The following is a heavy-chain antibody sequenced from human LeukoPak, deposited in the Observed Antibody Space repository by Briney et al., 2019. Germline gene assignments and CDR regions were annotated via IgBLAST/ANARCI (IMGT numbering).Heavy chain of an antibody. J-gene: IGHJ3*02. CDR1: GFTVSSNY. V-gene: IGHV3-66*01. D-gene: IGHD4-17*01. CDR3: ARARVTTHDAFDI. Sequence: GGSLRLSCAASGFTVSSNYMSWVRQAPGKGLEWVSVIYSGGSTYYADSVKGRFTISRDNSKNTLYLQMNSLRAGDTAVYYCARARVTTHDAFDIWGQGTMVTVSS. CDR2: IYSGGST.